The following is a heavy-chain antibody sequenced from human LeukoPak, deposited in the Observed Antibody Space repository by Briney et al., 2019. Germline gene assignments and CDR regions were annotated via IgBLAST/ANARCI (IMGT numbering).Heavy chain of an antibody. D-gene: IGHD4-17*01. CDR2: ISSSGSTI. V-gene: IGHV3-48*04. CDR3: ARDFTYGDYVDY. Sequence: GGSLRLSCAASGFTFSSYSMNWVRQAPGKGLEWVSYISSSGSTIYYADSVKGRFTISRDNAKNSLYLQMNSLRAEDTAVYYCARDFTYGDYVDYWGQGTLVTVSS. J-gene: IGHJ4*02. CDR1: GFTFSSYS.